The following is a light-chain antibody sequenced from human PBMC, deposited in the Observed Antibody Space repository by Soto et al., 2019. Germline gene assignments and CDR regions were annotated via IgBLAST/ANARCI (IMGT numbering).Light chain of an antibody. CDR1: SSDVGGYNY. CDR3: SSYTSSSTNWV. J-gene: IGLJ3*02. CDR2: DVS. Sequence: SVLTQPASVSGSPGQSITISCTGTSSDVGGYNYVSWYQQHPGKAPKLMIYDVSNRPSGVSNRFSGSKSGNTASLTISGLQAEDEAIYYCSSYTSSSTNWVFGGGTKVTVL. V-gene: IGLV2-14*01.